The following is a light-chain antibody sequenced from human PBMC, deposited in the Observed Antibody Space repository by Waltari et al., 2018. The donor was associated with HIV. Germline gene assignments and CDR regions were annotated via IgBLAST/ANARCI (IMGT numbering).Light chain of an antibody. J-gene: IGLJ3*02. CDR3: QVWDSSSDLLV. V-gene: IGLV3-21*02. Sequence: SYVLSQPPSVSVAPGQTAKITCGRNNIGIKSVNWYQQKAGQAPVVVVYDDTDRPSGIPERFSGSNSGNTATLTISRVEAGDESDYYCQVWDSSSDLLVSGGGTKLTVL. CDR2: DDT. CDR1: NIGIKS.